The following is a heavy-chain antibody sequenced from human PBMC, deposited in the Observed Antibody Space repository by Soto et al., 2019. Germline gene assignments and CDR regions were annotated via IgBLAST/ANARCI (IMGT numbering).Heavy chain of an antibody. CDR3: ARRGPGTYFDY. J-gene: IGHJ4*02. Sequence: EVQLLDSGGGLVQPGGSLRLSCAASGFTFSSYAMNWVRQAPGKGLEWVSVLSGSGDSTYYADSVKGRFTISRHNSKNTLYLQMNSLRTEDTAVYYCARRGPGTYFDYWGQGTLVTVSS. CDR1: GFTFSSYA. D-gene: IGHD6-13*01. V-gene: IGHV3-23*01. CDR2: LSGSGDST.